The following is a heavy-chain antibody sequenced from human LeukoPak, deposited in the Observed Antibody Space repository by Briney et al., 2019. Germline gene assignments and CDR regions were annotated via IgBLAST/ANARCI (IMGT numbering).Heavy chain of an antibody. J-gene: IGHJ5*02. Sequence: PGGSLRLPCAVSGFIVNNNYITWVRQAPGKGLEWVSIIYGGGSTNYSDSVKGRFTISRDNSKNTLYRQINSLTAEDTAVYYCALQIYGESRLNWFDTWGQEAGFSVSS. CDR2: IYGGGST. CDR3: ALQIYGESRLNWFDT. D-gene: IGHD4-17*01. CDR1: GFIVNNNY. V-gene: IGHV3-53*01.